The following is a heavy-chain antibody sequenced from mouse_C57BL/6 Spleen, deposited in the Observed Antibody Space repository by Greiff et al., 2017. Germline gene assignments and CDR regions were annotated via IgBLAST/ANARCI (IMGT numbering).Heavy chain of an antibody. CDR2: IWSGGST. J-gene: IGHJ3*01. CDR3: ASDYDGVFAY. V-gene: IGHV2-2*01. CDR1: GFSLTSYG. D-gene: IGHD2-4*01. Sequence: QVQLQQSGPGLVQPSQSLSITCTVSGFSLTSYGVHWVRQSPGKGLEWLGVIWSGGSTEYNAACISRLSISKDNTKSQVFCKRNSLQADDTAIYYCASDYDGVFAYWGQGTLVTVSA.